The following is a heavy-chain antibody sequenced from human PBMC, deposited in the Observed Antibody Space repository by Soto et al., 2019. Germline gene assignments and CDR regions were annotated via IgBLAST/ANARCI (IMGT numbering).Heavy chain of an antibody. CDR2: ISGGGDVT. J-gene: IGHJ4*02. Sequence: KSGGSLRLSCAASGFIFSNYYMTWIRQAPGKGPEWISYISGGGDVTAYAHSVKGRFTISRDNTKRSLYLQMDSLTVEDTAVYYCSRDPRLVDYWGQGTLVTVSS. CDR3: SRDPRLVDY. CDR1: GFIFSNYY. D-gene: IGHD1-26*01. V-gene: IGHV3-11*01.